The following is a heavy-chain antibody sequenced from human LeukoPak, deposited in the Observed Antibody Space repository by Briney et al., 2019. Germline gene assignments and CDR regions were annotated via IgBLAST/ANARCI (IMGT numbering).Heavy chain of an antibody. CDR1: GFTFSSYA. Sequence: GGSLRLSCAASGFTFSSYAMSWVRQAPGKGLEWVSAISGSGGSTYYADSVKGRFTISRDSSKNTLYLQMNSLRAEDTAVYYCAKDKDTAMVSNWFDPWGQGTLVTVSS. CDR3: AKDKDTAMVSNWFDP. CDR2: ISGSGGST. J-gene: IGHJ5*02. V-gene: IGHV3-23*01. D-gene: IGHD5-18*01.